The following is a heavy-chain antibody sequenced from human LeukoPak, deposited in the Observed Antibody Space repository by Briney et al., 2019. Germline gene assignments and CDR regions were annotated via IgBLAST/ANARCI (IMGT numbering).Heavy chain of an antibody. D-gene: IGHD3-22*01. CDR3: ARDFFHRYYDSSGRAFDY. V-gene: IGHV1-46*01. CDR1: GYIFTSYN. CDR2: INPSGGST. Sequence: ASVKVSCKASGYIFTSYNMHWVRQAPGRGLEWMGIINPSGGSTRYAQKFQGRVTMTRDTSTSTVYMELSSLRSVDTAVYYCARDFFHRYYDSSGRAFDYWGQGTLVTVSS. J-gene: IGHJ4*02.